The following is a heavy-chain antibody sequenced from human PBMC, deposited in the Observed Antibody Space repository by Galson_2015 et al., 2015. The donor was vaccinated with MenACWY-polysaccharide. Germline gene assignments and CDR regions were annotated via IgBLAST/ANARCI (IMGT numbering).Heavy chain of an antibody. D-gene: IGHD2-21*01. J-gene: IGHJ4*02. Sequence: SVKVSCKASGYTFTSYDINWVRQATGQGLEWMGWMNPNSGNTGYAQKFQGRVTMTRDTSISTAYMELSSLRYEDTAVYYCARIIARKYTFADSWGQGTLVTVSS. CDR1: GYTFTSYD. CDR2: MNPNSGNT. CDR3: ARIIARKYTFADS. V-gene: IGHV1-8*01.